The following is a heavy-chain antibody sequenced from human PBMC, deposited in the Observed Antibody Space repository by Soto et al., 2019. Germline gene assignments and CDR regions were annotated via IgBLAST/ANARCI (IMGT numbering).Heavy chain of an antibody. Sequence: QVQLVESGGGLVKPGGSLRLSCAASGFTFSDYYMSWIRQAPGKGLEWVSYISSSGSTIYYTDSVKGRFTISRDNVKNSLYQQMNSLRAEDTAVYYCARAMSTGYYYEYFDYWGQGTLVTVSS. CDR1: GFTFSDYY. D-gene: IGHD3-22*01. CDR2: ISSSGSTI. CDR3: ARAMSTGYYYEYFDY. J-gene: IGHJ4*02. V-gene: IGHV3-11*01.